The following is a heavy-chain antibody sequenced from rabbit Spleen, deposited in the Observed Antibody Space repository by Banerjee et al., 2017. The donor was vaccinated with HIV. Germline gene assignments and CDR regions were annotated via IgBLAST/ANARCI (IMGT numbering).Heavy chain of an antibody. CDR3: ARAEGDSNFVRGAFDP. V-gene: IGHV1S40*01. CDR2: IYAGSRGTT. Sequence: QSLEESGGDLVKPGASLTLTCKASGFDLSSNYYMCWVRQAPGKGLEWIACIYAGSRGTTYYASWAKGRFTISKTSSTTVTLRMSSLTAADTATYFCARAEGDSNFVRGAFDPWGPGTLVTVS. CDR1: GFDLSSNYY. D-gene: IGHD7-1*01. J-gene: IGHJ2*01.